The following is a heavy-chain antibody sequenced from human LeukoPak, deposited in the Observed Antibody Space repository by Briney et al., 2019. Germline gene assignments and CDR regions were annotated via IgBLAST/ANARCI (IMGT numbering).Heavy chain of an antibody. CDR3: ARVSIAVAGAPLDY. J-gene: IGHJ4*02. Sequence: PGGSLRLSCAASGFTFSSYEMNWVRQAPGKGLEWVSYISSGGTIYDADSAKGRFTIFRDNTKNSLYLQMASSRAEDTAVYDCARVSIAVAGAPLDYWGQGTLVTVSP. V-gene: IGHV3-48*03. CDR1: GFTFSSYE. D-gene: IGHD6-19*01. CDR2: ISSGGTI.